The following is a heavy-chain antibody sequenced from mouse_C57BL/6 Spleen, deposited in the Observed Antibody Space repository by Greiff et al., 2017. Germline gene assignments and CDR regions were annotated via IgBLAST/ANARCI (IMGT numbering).Heavy chain of an antibody. D-gene: IGHD2-3*01. CDR1: GFNIKDYY. Sequence: VQLKQSGAELVRPGASVKLSCTASGFNIKDYYMHWVKQRPEQGLEWIGRIDPEDGDTEYAPKFQGKATMTADTSSNTAYLQLSSLTSEDTAVYYCTTDDGYKTNAMDYWGQGTSVTVSS. J-gene: IGHJ4*01. CDR2: IDPEDGDT. CDR3: TTDDGYKTNAMDY. V-gene: IGHV14-1*01.